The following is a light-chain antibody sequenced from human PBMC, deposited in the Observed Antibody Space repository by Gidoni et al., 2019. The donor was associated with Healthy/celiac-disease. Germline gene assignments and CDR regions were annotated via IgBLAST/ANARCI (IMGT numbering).Light chain of an antibody. V-gene: IGLV2-11*01. Sequence: QSALTQTRSVPGSPGQSVTISCTGTSSDVGGYNYVSWYQQHPGKAPKLMIYDVSKRPSGVPDRFSGSKSGNTASLTISGLQAEDEADYYCCSYAGSYTFVVFGGGTKLTVL. CDR2: DVS. CDR1: SSDVGGYNY. CDR3: CSYAGSYTFVV. J-gene: IGLJ2*01.